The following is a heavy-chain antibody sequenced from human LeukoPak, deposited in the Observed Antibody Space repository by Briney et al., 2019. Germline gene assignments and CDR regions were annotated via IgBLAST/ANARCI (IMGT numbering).Heavy chain of an antibody. D-gene: IGHD3-10*01. CDR1: GGSISSYY. Sequence: SETLSLTCTVSGGSISSYYWNWIRQPAGKGLEWIGRISSRGNTNYNPSLKSRLTMSVDTSKNQFSLKLTSVTAADTAVYYCARDGGDGWLDPWGQGSLVTVSS. CDR2: ISSRGNT. V-gene: IGHV4-4*07. J-gene: IGHJ5*02. CDR3: ARDGGDGWLDP.